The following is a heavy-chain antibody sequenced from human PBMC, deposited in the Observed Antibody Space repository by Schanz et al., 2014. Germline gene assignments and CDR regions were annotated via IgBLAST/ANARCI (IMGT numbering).Heavy chain of an antibody. J-gene: IGHJ5*02. CDR1: GYTFTGYY. Sequence: QVLLVQSGAEVKQPGASVKVSCKASGYTFTGYYMHWVRQAPGQGLEWMGRINPNSGGTNYAQKFQGRVTMTRDTSISTVYMELSTLTSDDTAVYYCARESVSRTRLFDPWGQGTLVTVSS. CDR2: INPNSGGT. V-gene: IGHV1-2*06. CDR3: ARESVSRTRLFDP. D-gene: IGHD3-3*01.